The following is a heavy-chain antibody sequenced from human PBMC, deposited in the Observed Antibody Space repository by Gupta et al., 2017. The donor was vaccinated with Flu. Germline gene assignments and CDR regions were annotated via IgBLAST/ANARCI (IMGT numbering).Heavy chain of an antibody. V-gene: IGHV3-23*01. D-gene: IGHD2-2*01. CDR2: ISDSGGGS. CDR1: YA. Sequence: YAMSWVRQAPGKGLEGGSTISDSGGGSYYADSGRGRFTISRDNAKNTVYLQMKRLRAEETALYYCVKAGDGSRTSCSPDYGGQGTLVTVSS. J-gene: IGHJ4*02. CDR3: VKAGDGSRTSCSPDY.